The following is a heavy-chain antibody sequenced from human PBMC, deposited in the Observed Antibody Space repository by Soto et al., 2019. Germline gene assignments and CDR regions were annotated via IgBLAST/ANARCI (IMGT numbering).Heavy chain of an antibody. J-gene: IGHJ6*02. V-gene: IGHV4-4*02. CDR1: GGSISSSNW. CDR3: ARADTAMVTGKDYYYGMEV. D-gene: IGHD5-18*01. Sequence: SETRCLTCAVSGGSISSSNWWGWVRQPPGKGLEWIGEIYHSGSTNYNPSLKSRVTISVDKSKNQFSLKLSSVTAADTAVYYCARADTAMVTGKDYYYGMEVWGQGTTVT. CDR2: IYHSGST.